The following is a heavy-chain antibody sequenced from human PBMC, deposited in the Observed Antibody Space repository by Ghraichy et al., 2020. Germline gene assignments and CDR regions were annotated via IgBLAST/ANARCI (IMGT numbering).Heavy chain of an antibody. Sequence: GGSLRLSCAASGFTFSSYGMHWVRQAPGKGLEWVAVISYDGSNKYYADSVKGRFTISRDNSKNTLYLQMNSLRAEDTAVYYCAKGPFWSGYYFRLVGNYGMDVWGQGTTVTVSS. CDR3: AKGPFWSGYYFRLVGNYGMDV. CDR1: GFTFSSYG. J-gene: IGHJ6*02. D-gene: IGHD3-3*01. V-gene: IGHV3-30*18. CDR2: ISYDGSNK.